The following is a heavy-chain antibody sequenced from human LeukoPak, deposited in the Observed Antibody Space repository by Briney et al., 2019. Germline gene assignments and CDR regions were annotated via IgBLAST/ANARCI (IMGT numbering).Heavy chain of an antibody. J-gene: IGHJ4*02. Sequence: PGRSLRLSCAASGFTFDDYAMPCVRQAPGKGLEWVSGISWNSGSIGYADSVKGRFTISRDNAKNSLYLQMNSLRAEDTALYYCAKDTHYYDSSGYTYFDYWGQGTLVTVSS. V-gene: IGHV3-9*01. CDR3: AKDTHYYDSSGYTYFDY. CDR2: ISWNSGSI. CDR1: GFTFDDYA. D-gene: IGHD3-22*01.